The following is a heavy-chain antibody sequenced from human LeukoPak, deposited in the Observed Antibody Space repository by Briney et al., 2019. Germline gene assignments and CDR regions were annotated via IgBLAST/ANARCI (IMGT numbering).Heavy chain of an antibody. D-gene: IGHD2-8*02. V-gene: IGHV4-31*03. CDR3: ARDQIECTGGTCQSRVGFDF. CDR1: GDSISNGVKY. CDR2: IYHSGRS. Sequence: SETLSLTCTVSGDSISNGVKYWSWIRQHPGRGLEWIGYIYHSGRSYYNPSLKSRITMSVDTSKNQFSLNLSSVTAADTAVYYCARDQIECTGGTCQSRVGFDFWGQGTLVTVSS. J-gene: IGHJ4*02.